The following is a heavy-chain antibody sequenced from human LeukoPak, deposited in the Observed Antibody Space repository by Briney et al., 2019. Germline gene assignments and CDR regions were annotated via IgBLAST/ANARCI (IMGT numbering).Heavy chain of an antibody. D-gene: IGHD5-12*01. V-gene: IGHV3-23*01. CDR1: GFTFSSYS. CDR3: TKDHELVATSVDY. J-gene: IGHJ4*02. CDR2: ISGNGENT. Sequence: PGGSLRLSCAASGFTFSSYSMSWIRQAPGKGLEWVSAISGNGENTYYADSMKGRFTISRDNSKNILYLQMSSLRAEDTAIYYCTKDHELVATSVDYWGQGTLVTVSS.